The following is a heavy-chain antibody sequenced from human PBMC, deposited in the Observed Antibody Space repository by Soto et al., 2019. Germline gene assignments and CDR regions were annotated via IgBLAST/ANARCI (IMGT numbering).Heavy chain of an antibody. CDR3: ARDRRAARRYVPYYGLDV. J-gene: IGHJ6*02. CDR2: IIPIFGTA. Sequence: SVKVSCKASGGTFSSYAISWVRQAPGQGLEWMGGIIPIFGTANYAQKFQGRVTITADESTSTAYMELSSLRSDDTAVYYCARDRRAARRYVPYYGLDVWGQGTTVTVSS. CDR1: GGTFSSYA. V-gene: IGHV1-69*13. D-gene: IGHD6-6*01.